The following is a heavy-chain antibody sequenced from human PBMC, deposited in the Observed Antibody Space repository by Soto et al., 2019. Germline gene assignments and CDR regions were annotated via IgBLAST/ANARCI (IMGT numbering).Heavy chain of an antibody. CDR3: ARSDDSTSYPLDL. CDR1: GYPFTGPY. CDR2: MNPRSGGS. J-gene: IGHJ5*02. V-gene: IGHV1-2*02. Sequence: ASVKVSCKASGYPFTGPYIYWVRQAPGQGLEWMGWMNPRSGGSKYAQAFQDRVTMTRDASISTAYMEMTSLRHGDTAVYCCARSDDSTSYPLDLWGPGTLVTVPQ. D-gene: IGHD4-4*01.